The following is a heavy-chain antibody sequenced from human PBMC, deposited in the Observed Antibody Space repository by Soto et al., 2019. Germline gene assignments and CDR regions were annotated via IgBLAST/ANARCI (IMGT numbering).Heavy chain of an antibody. CDR2: IYYSGST. Sequence: SETLSLTCTVSGGSISSGCYYWSWIRQHPGKGLEWIGYIYYSGSTYYNPSLKSRVTVSVDTSKNQFSLKLSSVTAADTAVYYCARGHSSGWYLSAFDIWGQGTMVTVSS. CDR3: ARGHSSGWYLSAFDI. D-gene: IGHD6-19*01. V-gene: IGHV4-31*03. CDR1: GGSISSGCYY. J-gene: IGHJ3*02.